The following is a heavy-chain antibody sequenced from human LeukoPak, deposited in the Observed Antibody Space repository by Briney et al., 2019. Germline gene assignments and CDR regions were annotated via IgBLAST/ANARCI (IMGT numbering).Heavy chain of an antibody. D-gene: IGHD3-10*01. Sequence: SETLSLTCAVYGGAFSGYYWSWTRQPPGKGLEWIGEINHSGSTNYNPSLKSRVTISVDTSKNQFSLKLSSVTAADTAVYYCARVGLWFGESLFDYWGQGTLVTVSS. CDR2: INHSGST. V-gene: IGHV4-34*01. CDR1: GGAFSGYY. CDR3: ARVGLWFGESLFDY. J-gene: IGHJ4*02.